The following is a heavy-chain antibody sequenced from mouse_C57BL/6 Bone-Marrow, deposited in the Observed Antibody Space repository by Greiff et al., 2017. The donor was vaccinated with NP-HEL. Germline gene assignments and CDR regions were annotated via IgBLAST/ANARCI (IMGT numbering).Heavy chain of an antibody. J-gene: IGHJ4*01. D-gene: IGHD2-5*01. V-gene: IGHV1-52*01. Sequence: QVQLQQPGAELVRPGSSVKLSCKASGYTFTSYWMHWVKQRPIQGLEWIGNIDPSDSETHSNQKFKDKATLTVDKSSSTAYMQLSSLTSEDSAVYYCARGYYSNPYAMDYWGQGTSVTVSS. CDR1: GYTFTSYW. CDR3: ARGYYSNPYAMDY. CDR2: IDPSDSET.